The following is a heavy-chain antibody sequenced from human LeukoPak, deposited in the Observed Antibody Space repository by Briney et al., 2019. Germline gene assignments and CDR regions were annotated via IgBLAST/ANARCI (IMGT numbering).Heavy chain of an antibody. CDR2: ISSSSSYI. D-gene: IGHD3-3*01. CDR1: GFNFRAYW. Sequence: GGSLRLSCTTSGFNFRAYWMGWVRQAPGKGLEWVSSISSSSSYIYYADSVKGRFTISRDNAKNSLYLQMNSLRAEDTAVYYCAREGLEGAFDIWGQGTMVTVSS. CDR3: AREGLEGAFDI. V-gene: IGHV3-21*01. J-gene: IGHJ3*02.